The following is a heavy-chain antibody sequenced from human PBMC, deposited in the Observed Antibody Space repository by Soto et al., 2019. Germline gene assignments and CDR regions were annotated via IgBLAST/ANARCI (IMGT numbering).Heavy chain of an antibody. Sequence: GESLKISCKGSGFSLTNYWISWVRQMPGKGLEWMGNIDPVDSYANYSPSFQGHVTFSVDTPISTAYLQWSSLKASDTAMYFCARIESIARNWFDPWGQGTLVTVSS. V-gene: IGHV5-10-1*01. J-gene: IGHJ5*02. CDR2: IDPVDSYA. CDR3: ARIESIARNWFDP. D-gene: IGHD6-13*01. CDR1: GFSLTNYW.